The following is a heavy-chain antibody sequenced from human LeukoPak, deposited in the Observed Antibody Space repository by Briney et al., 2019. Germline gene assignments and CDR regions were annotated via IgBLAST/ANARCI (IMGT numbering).Heavy chain of an antibody. CDR2: IYSGGST. D-gene: IGHD3-3*01. CDR1: GFTVSSNY. V-gene: IGHV3-66*01. J-gene: IGHJ4*02. Sequence: GGSLRLSCAASGFTVSSNYMSWVRQAPGKGLEWVSVIYSGGSTYYADFVKGRFTISRDNSKNTLYLQMNSLRAEDTAVYYCARDPPITIFGVVPGDYWGQGTLVTVSS. CDR3: ARDPPITIFGVVPGDY.